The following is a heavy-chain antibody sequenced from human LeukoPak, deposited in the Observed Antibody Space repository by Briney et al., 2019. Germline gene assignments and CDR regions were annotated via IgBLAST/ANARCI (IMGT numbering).Heavy chain of an antibody. Sequence: PSETLSLTCTVSGGSISSYYWSWIRQPPGKGLEWIGYIYYSGSTNYNPSLKSRVTISVDTSKNQFSLKLSSVTAADTAVYYCARHIAVSDDYYYGMDVWGQGTTVTVSS. D-gene: IGHD6-19*01. V-gene: IGHV4-59*08. CDR3: ARHIAVSDDYYYGMDV. CDR2: IYYSGST. CDR1: GGSISSYY. J-gene: IGHJ6*02.